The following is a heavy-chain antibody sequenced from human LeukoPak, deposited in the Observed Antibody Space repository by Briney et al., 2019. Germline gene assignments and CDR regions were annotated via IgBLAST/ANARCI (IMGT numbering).Heavy chain of an antibody. D-gene: IGHD3-3*01. Sequence: GGSLRLSCAASGFTFSSYSMNWVRQAPGKGLEWVSSISSSSSYIYYADSVKGRFTISRDNAKNSLYLQMNSLRAEDTAVYYCARRPYYDFWSGYYKAPRYYYYMDVWGKGTTVTVSS. CDR3: ARRPYYDFWSGYYKAPRYYYYMDV. CDR1: GFTFSSYS. CDR2: ISSSSSYI. J-gene: IGHJ6*03. V-gene: IGHV3-21*01.